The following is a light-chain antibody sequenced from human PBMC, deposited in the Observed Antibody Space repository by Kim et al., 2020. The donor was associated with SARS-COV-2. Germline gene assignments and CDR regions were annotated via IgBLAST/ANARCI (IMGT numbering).Light chain of an antibody. V-gene: IGLV10-54*04. CDR1: NNNVGNQG. J-gene: IGLJ3*02. Sequence: QTATLTCTGNNNNVGNQGAAWLQQHQGHPPKLLSYRNNNRPSGISDRFSASRSGDTASLTITGLQPEDETDYYCSAWDSSLNVWVFCGGTQLTVL. CDR2: RNN. CDR3: SAWDSSLNVWV.